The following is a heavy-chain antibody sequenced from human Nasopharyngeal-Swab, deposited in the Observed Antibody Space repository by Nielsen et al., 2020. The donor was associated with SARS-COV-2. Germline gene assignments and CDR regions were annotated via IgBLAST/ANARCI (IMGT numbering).Heavy chain of an antibody. V-gene: IGHV4-34*01. CDR1: RGSLRGSY. J-gene: IGHJ4*02. CDR3: ARVGDYYDSSGMGDY. Sequence: QTLSLTSAVHRGSLRGSYWSWIRQPPGKGLEWIGEINHSGSTNYNPSLKSRVTISVDTSKNQFSLNLSSVTAADTAVYYCARVGDYYDSSGMGDYWGQGTLVTVSS. D-gene: IGHD3-22*01. CDR2: INHSGST.